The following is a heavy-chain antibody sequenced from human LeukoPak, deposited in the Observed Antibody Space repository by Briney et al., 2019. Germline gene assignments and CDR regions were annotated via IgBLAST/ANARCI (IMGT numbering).Heavy chain of an antibody. CDR2: IYWNDGK. CDR1: GFSPSTSAVG. Sequence: SGPTLVNPTQPLTLTCTFSGFSPSTSAVGVGWIRQPPVKALEWLALIYWNDGKRYTPSLKSRLIIPKDTSKNQVVLTMTNMDPVDTATYYCAHRRAQLWLQGGGYFDYWGQGTLVTVSS. J-gene: IGHJ4*02. V-gene: IGHV2-5*01. D-gene: IGHD5-18*01. CDR3: AHRRAQLWLQGGGYFDY.